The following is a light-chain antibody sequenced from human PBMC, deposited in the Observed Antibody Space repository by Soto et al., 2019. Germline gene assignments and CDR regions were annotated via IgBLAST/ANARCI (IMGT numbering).Light chain of an antibody. V-gene: IGKV3-11*01. CDR3: QQYVSSPRT. CDR2: DAS. Sequence: EIVLAQSPATLSLSPGERATLSCRASQSVSISLAWYQQKPGQAPRLLIYDASNRATGVPARYSGSGSGTDFTLTVSSLEPEDFALYYCQQYVSSPRTFGQGTRLEIK. CDR1: QSVSIS. J-gene: IGKJ5*01.